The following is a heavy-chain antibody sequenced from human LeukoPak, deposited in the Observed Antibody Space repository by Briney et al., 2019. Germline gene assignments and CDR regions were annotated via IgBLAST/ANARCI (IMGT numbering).Heavy chain of an antibody. CDR1: GFTFSSYN. CDR2: ITSDSRYM. J-gene: IGHJ4*02. Sequence: GGSLSLSCAASGFTFSSYNMNWVRQAPGKGLEWVSSITSDSRYMYYADSVKGRFTISRDNAKNSLYLQMNSLRTEDTAVYFCARGVAASYYFDYWGQGTLVTVSS. D-gene: IGHD6-19*01. V-gene: IGHV3-21*01. CDR3: ARGVAASYYFDY.